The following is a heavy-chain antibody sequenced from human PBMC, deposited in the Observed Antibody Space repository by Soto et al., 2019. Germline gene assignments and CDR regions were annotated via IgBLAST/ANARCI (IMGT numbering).Heavy chain of an antibody. Sequence: ASVKVSCKASGYTFTSYGISWVRQAPGQGLEWMGWISAYNGNTNYAQKLQGRVTMTTDTSTSTAYMELRSLRSDDTAVYYCARDATVTTLGYFDYWGQGTLVTVSS. CDR2: ISAYNGNT. CDR1: GYTFTSYG. J-gene: IGHJ4*02. CDR3: ARDATVTTLGYFDY. V-gene: IGHV1-18*01. D-gene: IGHD4-17*01.